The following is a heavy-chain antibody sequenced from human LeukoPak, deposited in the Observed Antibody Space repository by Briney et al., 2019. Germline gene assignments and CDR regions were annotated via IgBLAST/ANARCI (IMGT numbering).Heavy chain of an antibody. Sequence: ASVKVSCKASGYTFTSYGISWVRQAPGQGLEWMGWISAYNGNTNYAQKLQGRVTMTTDTSTSTAYMELRSLRSDDTAVYYCARDGAGAVAGRDFDYWGQGILVTVSS. CDR1: GYTFTSYG. D-gene: IGHD6-19*01. J-gene: IGHJ4*02. CDR2: ISAYNGNT. V-gene: IGHV1-18*01. CDR3: ARDGAGAVAGRDFDY.